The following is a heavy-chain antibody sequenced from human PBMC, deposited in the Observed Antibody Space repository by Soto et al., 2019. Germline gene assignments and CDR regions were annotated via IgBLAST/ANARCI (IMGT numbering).Heavy chain of an antibody. CDR2: ISYDGSNK. V-gene: IGHV3-30*18. J-gene: IGHJ6*02. CDR1: GFTFSSYG. D-gene: IGHD4-17*01. CDR3: AKILQLGDYAYYYYGMDV. Sequence: QVQLVESGGGVVQPGRSLRLSCAASGFTFSSYGMHWVRQAPGKGLEWVAVISYDGSNKYYADSVKGRFTISRDNSKNTLNLQMTSLRAEDTAVYYCAKILQLGDYAYYYYGMDVWGQGTTVTVSS.